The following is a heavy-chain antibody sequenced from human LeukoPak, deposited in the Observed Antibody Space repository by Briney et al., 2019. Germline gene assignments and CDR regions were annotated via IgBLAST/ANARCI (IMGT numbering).Heavy chain of an antibody. CDR3: ARGRHDITMIVVVMTSVSYYLDV. J-gene: IGHJ6*03. V-gene: IGHV4-34*01. D-gene: IGHD3-22*01. CDR2: INPSGSI. Sequence: TPPPTTADYGRSFRGYNGTWIRRPPGKRLKWIGDINPSGSIYYNPSLKSRLTISVDTSKNQFSLKLRSVTAADTAVYYCARGRHDITMIVVVMTSVSYYLDVWGKGTTVIGS. CDR1: GRSFRGYN.